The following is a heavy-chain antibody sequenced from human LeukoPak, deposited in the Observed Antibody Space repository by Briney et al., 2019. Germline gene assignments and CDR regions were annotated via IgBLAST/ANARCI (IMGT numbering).Heavy chain of an antibody. J-gene: IGHJ4*02. D-gene: IGHD5-24*01. V-gene: IGHV1-2*02. Sequence: GASVKVSCKASGYTFTGYYMHWVRQAPGQGLEWMGWINPNSGGTNYAQKFQGRVTMTRDTSISTAYMELSRLRSDDTAVYYCARDPLRWLQSYYFDYWGQGTLVTVSS. CDR1: GYTFTGYY. CDR2: INPNSGGT. CDR3: ARDPLRWLQSYYFDY.